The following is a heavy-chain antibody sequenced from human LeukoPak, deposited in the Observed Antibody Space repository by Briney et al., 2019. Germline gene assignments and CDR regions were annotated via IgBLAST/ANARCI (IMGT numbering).Heavy chain of an antibody. V-gene: IGHV1-69*05. Sequence: SVKVSCKASGGTFSSYAISWVRQAPGQGLEWMGRIIPIFGTANYAQKFQGRVTITTDESTSTAYMELSSLRSEDTAVYYCARDTTMVGAYDAFDTWGQGTMVTVSS. D-gene: IGHD4/OR15-4a*01. CDR2: IIPIFGTA. CDR1: GGTFSSYA. J-gene: IGHJ3*02. CDR3: ARDTTMVGAYDAFDT.